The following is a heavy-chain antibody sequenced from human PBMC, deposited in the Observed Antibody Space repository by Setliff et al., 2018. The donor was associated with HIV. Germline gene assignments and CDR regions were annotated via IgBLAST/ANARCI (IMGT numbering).Heavy chain of an antibody. Sequence: ASVKVSCKASGYTFTGYYIHWVRQAPGQGLEWMGIINPSGGSTSYAQKFQGRVTMTRNTSISTAYMELSSLRSEDTAVYYCAIAWDGYNFYYYYGMDVWGQGTTVTVSS. CDR2: INPSGGST. J-gene: IGHJ6*02. CDR3: AIAWDGYNFYYYYGMDV. CDR1: GYTFTGYY. D-gene: IGHD5-12*01. V-gene: IGHV1-46*01.